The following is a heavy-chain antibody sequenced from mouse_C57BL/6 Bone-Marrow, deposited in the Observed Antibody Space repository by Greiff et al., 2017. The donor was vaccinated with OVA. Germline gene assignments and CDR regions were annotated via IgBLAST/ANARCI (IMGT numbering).Heavy chain of an antibody. J-gene: IGHJ3*01. D-gene: IGHD2-4*01. CDR1: GYTFTSYW. CDR3: ARSDDYAPFAY. Sequence: QVHVKQPGAELVMPGASVKLSCKASGYTFTSYWMHWVKQRPGQGLEWIGEIDPSDSYTNYNQKFKGKSTLTVDKSSSTAYMQLSSLTSEDSAVYYCARSDDYAPFAYWGQGTLVTVSA. CDR2: IDPSDSYT. V-gene: IGHV1-69*01.